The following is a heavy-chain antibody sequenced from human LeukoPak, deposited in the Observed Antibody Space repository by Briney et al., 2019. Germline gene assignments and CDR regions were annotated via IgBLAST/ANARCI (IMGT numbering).Heavy chain of an antibody. CDR2: ISGTGGRT. V-gene: IGHV3-23*01. D-gene: IGHD1-14*01. J-gene: IGHJ5*02. Sequence: QTGGSLRLSCAASGFTFSSYAMSWVRQAPGKGLEWVSAISGTGGRTYYADSVKGRFTISRDNSKNTLYLKMNSLRAEDTAVYYCAKDNLAQGWFDPWGQGTLVTVSS. CDR3: AKDNLAQGWFDP. CDR1: GFTFSSYA.